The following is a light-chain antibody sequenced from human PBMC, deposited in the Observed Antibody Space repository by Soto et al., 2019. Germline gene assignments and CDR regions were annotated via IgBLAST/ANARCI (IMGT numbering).Light chain of an antibody. J-gene: IGLJ2*01. CDR2: DFT. CDR3: CSYAGSYVV. V-gene: IGLV2-11*01. Sequence: QSALTQPRSVSGSPGQSVAISCTGTSSDVGGHSYVSWYQHHPGKAPKLIIYDFTKRPSGVPDRLSGSKSGNPASLTISGLQAVDGGDYDCCSYAGSYVVFGGGTKLTVL. CDR1: SSDVGGHSY.